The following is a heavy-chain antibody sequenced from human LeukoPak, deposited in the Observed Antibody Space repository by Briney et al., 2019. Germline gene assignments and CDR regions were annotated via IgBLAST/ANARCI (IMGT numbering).Heavy chain of an antibody. D-gene: IGHD2-15*01. CDR1: GGTFSSYA. V-gene: IGHV1-69*04. CDR2: IIPIFGIA. J-gene: IGHJ5*02. CDR3: AREACGGSCSRFDP. Sequence: SVKVSCKASGGTFSSYAISWVRQAPGQGLEWMGRIIPIFGIANYAQKFQGRVAITADKSTSTAYMELSSLRSEDTAVYYCAREACGGSCSRFDPWGQGTLVTVSS.